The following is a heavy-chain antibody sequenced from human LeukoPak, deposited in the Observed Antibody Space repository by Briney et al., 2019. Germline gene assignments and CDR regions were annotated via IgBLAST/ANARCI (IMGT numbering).Heavy chain of an antibody. D-gene: IGHD3-10*01. Sequence: GGSLRLSCAASGFTFSNYGMHWVRQAPGKGLEWVAVIWFDGSNKYYADSVKGRFTISRDNSKNTLYLQMNSLRAEDTAVYYGARVWFGDYYFDYWGQGTLVTVSS. CDR3: ARVWFGDYYFDY. J-gene: IGHJ4*02. CDR2: IWFDGSNK. V-gene: IGHV3-33*01. CDR1: GFTFSNYG.